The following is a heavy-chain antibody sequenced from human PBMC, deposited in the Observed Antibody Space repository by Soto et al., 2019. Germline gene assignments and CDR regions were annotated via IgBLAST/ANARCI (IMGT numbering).Heavy chain of an antibody. J-gene: IGHJ6*02. CDR2: ISGSGGST. Sequence: GGSLRLSCAASGFTFSSYAMSWVRQAPGKGLEWVSAISGSGGSTYYADSVKGRFTISRDNSKNTLYLQMNSLRAEDTAVYYCAKSDSAPGWITIFGVVAMDAWGQGTTVTVSS. V-gene: IGHV3-23*01. CDR3: AKSDSAPGWITIFGVVAMDA. D-gene: IGHD3-3*01. CDR1: GFTFSSYA.